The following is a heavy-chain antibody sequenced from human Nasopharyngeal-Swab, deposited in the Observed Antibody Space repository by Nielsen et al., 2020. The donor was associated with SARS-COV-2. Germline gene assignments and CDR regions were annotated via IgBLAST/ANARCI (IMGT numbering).Heavy chain of an antibody. CDR2: ISFDGSQK. Sequence: GGSLRLSCAVSGFPFSSYGMHWVRQAPGKGLEWVAVISFDGSQKYYVDSVQGRFTISRENSKNTLYMQMKSLRPEDTAVYYCAKNVADDSGTMWYYYYGMDVWGQGTTVTVSS. J-gene: IGHJ6*02. CDR3: AKNVADDSGTMWYYYYGMDV. CDR1: GFPFSSYG. V-gene: IGHV3-30*18. D-gene: IGHD3-10*01.